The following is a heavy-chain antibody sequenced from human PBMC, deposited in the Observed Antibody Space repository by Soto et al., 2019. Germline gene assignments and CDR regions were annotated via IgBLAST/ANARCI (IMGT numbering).Heavy chain of an antibody. CDR3: ARVLGNDAFDI. J-gene: IGHJ3*02. Sequence: PSETLSLTCAVSGGSISSTNWWSGGRQPPGKGLEWIGEIYHRGRTNYNPSLKSRVTISVDKSKNQFSLKLSSVTAADTAVYYCARVLGNDAFDIWGQGTMVTVSS. V-gene: IGHV4-4*02. CDR2: IYHRGRT. D-gene: IGHD3-3*02. CDR1: GGSISSTNW.